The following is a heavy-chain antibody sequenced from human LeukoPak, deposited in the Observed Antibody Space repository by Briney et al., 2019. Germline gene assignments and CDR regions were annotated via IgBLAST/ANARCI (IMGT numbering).Heavy chain of an antibody. V-gene: IGHV3-66*01. D-gene: IGHD1-14*01. CDR1: EFSVGSNY. J-gene: IGHJ6*03. CDR2: IYSGGST. Sequence: GGSLRLSCAASEFSVGSNYMTWVRQAPGKGLEWVSLIYSGGSTYYADSVRGRFTISRDNAKNSLYLQMNSLRAEDTAVYYCARVPGYYYYYMDVWGKGTTVTVSS. CDR3: ARVPGYYYYYMDV.